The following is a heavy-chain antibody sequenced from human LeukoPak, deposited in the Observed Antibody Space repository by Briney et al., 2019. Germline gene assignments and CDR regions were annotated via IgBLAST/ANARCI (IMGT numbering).Heavy chain of an antibody. D-gene: IGHD1-1*01. V-gene: IGHV3-33*01. CDR2: ICYDGSNI. J-gene: IGHJ6*02. Sequence: GGSLRLSCAASGISFSSHGMHWVRQAPGKGLEGVAVICYDGSNIYYADSVKGRFTISRDNSKNTLYLQMNSLRAEDTAVYYCARDRGYAMDVWGQGTTVTVSS. CDR1: GISFSSHG. CDR3: ARDRGYAMDV.